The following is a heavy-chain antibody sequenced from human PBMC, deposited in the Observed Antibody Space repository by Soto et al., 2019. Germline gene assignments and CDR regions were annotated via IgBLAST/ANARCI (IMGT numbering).Heavy chain of an antibody. V-gene: IGHV1-8*01. CDR1: GYTFSSYD. D-gene: IGHD6-19*01. CDR3: ATSGGGWYLY. Sequence: QVQLVQSGAEVKKPGASVKVSCKASGYTFSSYDINWVRQATGQGLEWMGWLNPNSGDTGYAQKFQGRVTLTRNTSITTASTELSSLTSDDTAVYYCATSGGGWYLYWGQGTLVTVSS. CDR2: LNPNSGDT. J-gene: IGHJ4*02.